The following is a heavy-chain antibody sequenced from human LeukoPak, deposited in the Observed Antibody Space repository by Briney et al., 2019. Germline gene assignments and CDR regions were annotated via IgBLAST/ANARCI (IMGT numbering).Heavy chain of an antibody. J-gene: IGHJ4*02. V-gene: IGHV1-46*01. Sequence: GASVKVSCKASGYTFTSYYMHWVRQAPGQGLEWMGIINPSGGSTSYAQKFQGRVTMTRDTSTSTVYMELSSLRSEDTAVYYCARAPLDYDILTGYLGYWGQGTLVTVSS. CDR2: INPSGGST. D-gene: IGHD3-9*01. CDR3: ARAPLDYDILTGYLGY. CDR1: GYTFTSYY.